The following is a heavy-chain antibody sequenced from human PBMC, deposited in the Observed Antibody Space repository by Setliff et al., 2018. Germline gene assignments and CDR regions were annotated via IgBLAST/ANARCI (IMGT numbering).Heavy chain of an antibody. CDR3: ARGDSSGPFYYYYKGMDV. V-gene: IGHV1-18*01. D-gene: IGHD6-19*01. CDR1: GYTFTSYG. Sequence: GASVKVSCKASGYTFTSYGISWVRQAPGQGLEWMGWISAYNGNTKYAQKFQGRVALTTDTSTRTAYMELRSLRSDDTAVYYCARGDSSGPFYYYYKGMDVWGQGTTVTVSS. J-gene: IGHJ6*02. CDR2: ISAYNGNT.